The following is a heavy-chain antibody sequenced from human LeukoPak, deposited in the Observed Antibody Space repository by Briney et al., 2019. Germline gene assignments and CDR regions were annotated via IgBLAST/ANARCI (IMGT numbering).Heavy chain of an antibody. CDR3: ARGRSSMVRGYYYYYMDV. V-gene: IGHV4-59*01. J-gene: IGHJ6*03. CDR1: GGSISSYY. D-gene: IGHD3-10*01. Sequence: SETLSLTCTVSGGSISSYYWSWIRQPPGKGLEWIGYMYYSGSTNYNPSLKSRVTISVDMSKNQFSLKLSSVTAADTAVYYCARGRSSMVRGYYYYYMDVWGKGTTVTISS. CDR2: MYYSGST.